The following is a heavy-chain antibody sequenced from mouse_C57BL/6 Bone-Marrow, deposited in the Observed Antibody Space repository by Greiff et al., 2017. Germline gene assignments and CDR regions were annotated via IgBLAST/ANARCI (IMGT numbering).Heavy chain of an antibody. D-gene: IGHD2-4*01. V-gene: IGHV1-55*01. CDR1: GYTFTSYW. Sequence: QVQLQQPGAELVKPGASVTMSCKASGYTFTSYWITWVKQRPGQGLEWIGDIYPGSGSTNYNEKFKSKATMTVDTSSSTAYMQLSSLTSDDSAVYYCARDDYDEAYWGQGTLVTVSA. CDR3: ARDDYDEAY. CDR2: IYPGSGST. J-gene: IGHJ3*01.